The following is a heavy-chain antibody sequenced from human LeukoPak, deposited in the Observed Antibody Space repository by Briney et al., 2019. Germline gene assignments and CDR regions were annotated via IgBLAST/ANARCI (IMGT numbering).Heavy chain of an antibody. CDR2: ISAYNGNT. J-gene: IGHJ4*02. CDR3: ARGGITIFGVVTDYGFDY. Sequence: ASVKVSCKASGYTFTSYYMHWVRQAPGQGLEWMGWISAYNGNTNYAQKLQGRVTMTTDTSTSTAYMELRSLRSDDTAVYYCARGGITIFGVVTDYGFDYWGQGTLVTVSS. V-gene: IGHV1-18*04. CDR1: GYTFTSYY. D-gene: IGHD3-3*01.